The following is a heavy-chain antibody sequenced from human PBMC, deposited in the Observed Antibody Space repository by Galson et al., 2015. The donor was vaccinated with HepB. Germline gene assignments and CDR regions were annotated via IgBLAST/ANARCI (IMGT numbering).Heavy chain of an antibody. J-gene: IGHJ4*02. D-gene: IGHD2-8*01. CDR1: GYTFTSYG. Sequence: SVKVSCKASGYTFTSYGISWVRQAPGQGLEWMGWISAYNGNTNYAQKLQGRVTMTTDTSTSTAYMELRSLRSDDTAVYYCARSAEGNWVSGFDYWDQGTLVTVSS. V-gene: IGHV1-18*01. CDR3: ARSAEGNWVSGFDY. CDR2: ISAYNGNT.